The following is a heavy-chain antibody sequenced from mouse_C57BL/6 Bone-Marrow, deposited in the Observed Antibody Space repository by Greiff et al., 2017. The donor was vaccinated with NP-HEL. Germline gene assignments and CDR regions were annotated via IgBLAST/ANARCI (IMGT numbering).Heavy chain of an antibody. CDR2: ISNGGGST. V-gene: IGHV5-12*01. J-gene: IGHJ2*01. CDR1: GFTFSDYY. CDR3: ARQGPLYYFDY. Sequence: DVKLVESGGGLVQPGGSLKLSCAASGFTFSDYYMYWVRQTPEKRLEWVAYISNGGGSTYYPDTVKGRFTISRDNAKNTLYLQMSRLKSEDTAMYYCARQGPLYYFDYWGQGTTLTVSS.